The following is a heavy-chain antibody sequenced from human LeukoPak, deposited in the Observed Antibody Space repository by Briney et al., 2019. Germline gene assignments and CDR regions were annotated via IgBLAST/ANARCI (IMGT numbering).Heavy chain of an antibody. CDR2: INHSGST. CDR1: GGSFSGYY. D-gene: IGHD6-13*01. V-gene: IGHV4-34*01. CDR3: ASLIAAAGTEYFQH. Sequence: SETLSLTCAVYGGSFSGYYWSWIRQPPGKGLEWIGEINHSGSTNYNPSLKSRVTISVDTSKNQFSLKLSSVTAADTAVYHCASLIAAAGTEYFQHWGQGTLVTVSS. J-gene: IGHJ1*01.